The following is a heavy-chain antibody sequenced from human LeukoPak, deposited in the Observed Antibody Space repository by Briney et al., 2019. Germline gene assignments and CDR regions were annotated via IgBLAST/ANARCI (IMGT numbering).Heavy chain of an antibody. Sequence: PSGALSLTCTVSGGSISSSSYYWGWIRQPPGKGLEWIGSIYYSGSTYYNPSLKSRVTISVDTSKNQFSLKLSSVTAADTAVYYCARAFITMTSSGPGAFDIWGQGTMVTVSS. CDR3: ARAFITMTSSGPGAFDI. CDR1: GGSISSSSYY. CDR2: IYYSGST. V-gene: IGHV4-39*07. D-gene: IGHD3-22*01. J-gene: IGHJ3*02.